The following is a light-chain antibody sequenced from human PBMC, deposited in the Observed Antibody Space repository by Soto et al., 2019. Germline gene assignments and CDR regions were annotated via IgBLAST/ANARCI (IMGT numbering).Light chain of an antibody. CDR2: DAS. CDR1: QSISNW. J-gene: IGKJ1*01. Sequence: DIQMTQSPSTLSASVGDRVTITCRASQSISNWLAWYQQKPGQAPNLLVYDASSLESGVPPRFSGSGSGTAFTLTISSLQPGDFATYYCQQYSTYTWTFGQVNKVEIK. V-gene: IGKV1-5*01. CDR3: QQYSTYTWT.